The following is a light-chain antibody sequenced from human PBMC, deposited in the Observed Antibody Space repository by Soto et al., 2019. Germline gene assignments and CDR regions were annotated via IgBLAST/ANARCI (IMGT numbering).Light chain of an antibody. CDR1: QSISSH. J-gene: IGKJ1*01. CDR2: AAS. Sequence: DIQMTQSPSSLCACVGDRVTITCRASQSISSHLNWYQQKPGKAPKLLIYAASTLQRGVPSRFSGSGSGTDFALTVSSLQPEDFATYYCQQADTFPWTFGQGTKVDI. CDR3: QQADTFPWT. V-gene: IGKV1-39*01.